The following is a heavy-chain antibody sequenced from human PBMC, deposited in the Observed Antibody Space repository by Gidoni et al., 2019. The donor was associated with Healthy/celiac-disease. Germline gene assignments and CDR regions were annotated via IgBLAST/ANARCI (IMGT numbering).Heavy chain of an antibody. CDR2: IYSGGST. V-gene: IGHV3-66*01. J-gene: IGHJ4*02. CDR3: AGSSLYYDFWSGYDY. CDR1: GFTVSSNY. Sequence: EVQLVASGGGLVQPGGSLRLSCAASGFTVSSNYMSWVRQAPGKGLEWVSVIYSGGSTYYADSVKGRFTISRDNSKNTLYLQMNSLRAEDTAVYYCAGSSLYYDFWSGYDYWGQGTLVTVSS. D-gene: IGHD3-3*01.